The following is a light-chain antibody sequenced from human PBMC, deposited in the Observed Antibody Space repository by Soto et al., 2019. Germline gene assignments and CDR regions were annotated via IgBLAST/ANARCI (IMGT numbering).Light chain of an antibody. CDR3: QQYYTTPRT. Sequence: DIVMTQSPDSLAVSLGERATINCKSSQSVLYSSNNKNYLAWYQQKPGQPPKLLIYWASTRESGVPDRFSGSGSGTEFTLTSSSLQAEDVAVYDCQQYYTTPRTFGQGTKVEIK. CDR2: WAS. V-gene: IGKV4-1*01. J-gene: IGKJ1*01. CDR1: QSVLYSSNNKNY.